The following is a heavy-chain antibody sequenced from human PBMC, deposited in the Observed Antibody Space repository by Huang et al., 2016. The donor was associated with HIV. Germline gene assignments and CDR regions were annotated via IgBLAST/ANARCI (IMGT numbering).Heavy chain of an antibody. CDR1: GGSIRSDNYY. CDR3: ARLPGSITMIRGVITDPY. CDR2: IYYSGGT. V-gene: IGHV4-39*01. J-gene: IGHJ4*02. D-gene: IGHD3-10*01. Sequence: QLQLQESGPGLVKPSETLSLTCTVSGGSIRSDNYYWGWSRQPPGKGLEWIGSIYYSGGTYYNPSLKSRVTITVDTSKKQFSLKMRSVTAADTAVYYCARLPGSITMIRGVITDPYWGQGTLVTVSS.